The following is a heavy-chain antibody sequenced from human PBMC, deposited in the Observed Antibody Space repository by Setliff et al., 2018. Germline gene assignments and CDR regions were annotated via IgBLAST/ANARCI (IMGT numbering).Heavy chain of an antibody. CDR1: GGSFSGYY. V-gene: IGHV4-34*01. D-gene: IGHD4-4*01. CDR2: INHSGST. Sequence: SETLSLTCAVYGGSFSGYYWSWIRQPPGKGLEWIGEINHSGSTNYNPSLKSRVTISVDTSKNQFSLKLSSVTAADTAVYYCARSYSNSLEYWGQGTLVTVSS. J-gene: IGHJ4*02. CDR3: ARSYSNSLEY.